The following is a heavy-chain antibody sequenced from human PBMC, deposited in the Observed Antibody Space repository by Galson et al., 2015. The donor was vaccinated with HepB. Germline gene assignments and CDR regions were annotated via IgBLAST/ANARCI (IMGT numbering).Heavy chain of an antibody. CDR1: GFTLGNYA. Sequence: MRLPCRASGFTLGNYAMLWVRQAPGKGLEWVSGISWNSGSIGYADSVKGRFTISRDNAKNSLYQQMNSLRAEDTALYYCAKDIGNYDILTGYDAFDIWGQGTMVTVSS. V-gene: IGHV3-9*01. D-gene: IGHD3-9*01. J-gene: IGHJ3*02. CDR2: ISWNSGSI. CDR3: AKDIGNYDILTGYDAFDI.